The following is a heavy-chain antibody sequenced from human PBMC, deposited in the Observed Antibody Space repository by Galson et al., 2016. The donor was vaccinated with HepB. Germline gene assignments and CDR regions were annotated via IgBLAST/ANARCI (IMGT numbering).Heavy chain of an antibody. CDR2: ISISSKSI. V-gene: IGHV3-48*01. D-gene: IGHD1-26*01. Sequence: SLRLSCAASGFPLSSYSMNWVRQAPGKGLEWVSYISISSKSIYYVDSVKGRFTISRDNAKNSLYLQMDSLRAEDTAVYYCARDMAATADKGFDPWGQGTLVTVSS. J-gene: IGHJ5*02. CDR1: GFPLSSYS. CDR3: ARDMAATADKGFDP.